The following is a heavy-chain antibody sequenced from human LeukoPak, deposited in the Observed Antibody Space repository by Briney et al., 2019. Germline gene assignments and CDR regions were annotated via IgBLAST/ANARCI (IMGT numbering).Heavy chain of an antibody. V-gene: IGHV3-33*01. J-gene: IGHJ4*02. D-gene: IGHD3-10*01. CDR3: AREGGSGSYSTFFDY. CDR1: GFTFSNYV. Sequence: GGSLRLSCAASGFTFSNYVIHWVRQAPGKGLEWVTLIWYDGSNQHYADSVKGRFTISRDNSKNTLYLQMNSLRAEDAAVYYCAREGGSGSYSTFFDYWDQGTLVTVSS. CDR2: IWYDGSNQ.